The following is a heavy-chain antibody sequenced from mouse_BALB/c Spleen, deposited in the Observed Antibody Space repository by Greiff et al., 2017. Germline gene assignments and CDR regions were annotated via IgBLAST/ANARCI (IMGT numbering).Heavy chain of an antibody. Sequence: EVQGVESGGGLVKPGGSLKLSCAASGFTFSDYYMYWVRQTPEKRLEWVATISDGGSYTYYPDSVKGRFTISRDNAKNNLYLQMSSLKSEDTAMYYCARDRNYYGSRDWFAYWGQGTLVTVSA. CDR2: ISDGGSYT. CDR1: GFTFSDYY. J-gene: IGHJ3*01. CDR3: ARDRNYYGSRDWFAY. V-gene: IGHV5-4*02. D-gene: IGHD1-1*01.